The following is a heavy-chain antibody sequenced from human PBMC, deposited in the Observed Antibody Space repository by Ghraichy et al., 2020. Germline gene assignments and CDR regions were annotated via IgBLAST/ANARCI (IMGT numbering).Heavy chain of an antibody. D-gene: IGHD2-15*01. CDR3: ARELHCSGGSCYYAFDI. CDR2: IKQDGSEK. J-gene: IGHJ3*02. Sequence: GGSLRLSCAASGFTFSSYWMSWVRQAPGKGLEWVANIKQDGSEKWYVASVRGRFTISRDNAKNSLYLQMNSLRAEDTAVYYCARELHCSGGSCYYAFDIWGQGTMVTVSS. CDR1: GFTFSSYW. V-gene: IGHV3-7*01.